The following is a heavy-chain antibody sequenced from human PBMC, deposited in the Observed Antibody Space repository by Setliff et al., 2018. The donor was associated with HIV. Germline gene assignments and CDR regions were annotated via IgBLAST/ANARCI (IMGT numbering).Heavy chain of an antibody. J-gene: IGHJ3*02. CDR1: GFTFSTYG. Sequence: SCAASGFTFSTYGMHWVRQAPGQGLEWVAFIRYDGRNKYFTDSVKVRVTISRDNSKTTLYLQMNSLRPEDTAVHSCAKARLVWNYFPFGNDALDIWGQGAMVTVSS. D-gene: IGHD1-7*01. CDR3: AKARLVWNYFPFGNDALDI. CDR2: IRYDGRNK. V-gene: IGHV3-30*02.